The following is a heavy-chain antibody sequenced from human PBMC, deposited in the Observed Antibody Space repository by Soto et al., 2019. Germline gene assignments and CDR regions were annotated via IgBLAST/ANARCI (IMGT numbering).Heavy chain of an antibody. J-gene: IGHJ5*02. CDR2: IYYSGST. CDR3: ARGRSSRYCSGGSCYWFDP. V-gene: IGHV4-59*01. D-gene: IGHD2-15*01. CDR1: GGSISSYY. Sequence: SETLSLTCTVSGGSISSYYWSWIRQPPGKGLEWIGYIYYSGSTNYNPSPKSRVTISVDTSKNQFSLKLSSVTAADTAVYYCARGRSSRYCSGGSCYWFDPWGQGTLVTVSS.